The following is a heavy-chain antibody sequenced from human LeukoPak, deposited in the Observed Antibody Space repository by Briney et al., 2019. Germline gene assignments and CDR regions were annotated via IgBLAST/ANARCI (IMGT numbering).Heavy chain of an antibody. D-gene: IGHD3-3*01. J-gene: IGHJ4*02. CDR3: AKAEWYYDFWSGPGGYFDY. V-gene: IGHV3-20*04. CDR1: GFTFDGYG. Sequence: GGSLRLSCAASGFTFDGYGMSWVRQAPGKGLEWVSSIKWNGGSTGYADSVKGRFTISRDNSKNTLYLQMNSLRAEDTAVYYCAKAEWYYDFWSGPGGYFDYWGQGTLVTVSS. CDR2: IKWNGGST.